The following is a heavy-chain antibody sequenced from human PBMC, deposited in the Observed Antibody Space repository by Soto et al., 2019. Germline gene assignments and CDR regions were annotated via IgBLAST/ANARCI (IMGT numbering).Heavy chain of an antibody. D-gene: IGHD2-2*01. V-gene: IGHV3-30-3*01. CDR3: ARARSAVYGFDY. Sequence: GGSLRLSCAASGFSFSNYAMHWVRQAPGRGLEWVAIISFDGNNKYYADSVKGRFTLSRDNSEKTLYLQMSSLRADDTAVYYCARARSAVYGFDYWGQGTLVTVSS. CDR2: ISFDGNNK. J-gene: IGHJ4*02. CDR1: GFSFSNYA.